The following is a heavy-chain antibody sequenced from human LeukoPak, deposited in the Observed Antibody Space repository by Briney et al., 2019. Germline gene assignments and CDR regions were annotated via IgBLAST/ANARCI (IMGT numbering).Heavy chain of an antibody. J-gene: IGHJ3*02. CDR3: ARDLTPEQYSSGWYDAFDI. Sequence: GGSLRLSCEASGFTFSSYWMHWVRQAPGKGLVWVSRINIDGSTTSYADSVKGRFTISRDNAKNSLYLQMNSLRAEDTAVYYCARDLTPEQYSSGWYDAFDIWGQGTMVTVSS. D-gene: IGHD6-19*01. CDR2: INIDGSTT. V-gene: IGHV3-74*01. CDR1: GFTFSSYW.